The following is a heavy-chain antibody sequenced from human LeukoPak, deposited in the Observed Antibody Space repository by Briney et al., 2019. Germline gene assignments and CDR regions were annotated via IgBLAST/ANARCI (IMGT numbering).Heavy chain of an antibody. CDR3: TRDEPQYYYDSSGYYSYFDY. V-gene: IGHV3-49*01. D-gene: IGHD3-22*01. J-gene: IGHJ4*02. Sequence: GGSLRLSCTASGFTFGDYAMSWFRQAPGKGLEWVGFIRSKAYGGATEYAASVKGRFTISRDGSKSIAYLQMNSLKTEDTAVYCCTRDEPQYYYDSSGYYSYFDYWGQGTLVTVSS. CDR2: IRSKAYGGAT. CDR1: GFTFGDYA.